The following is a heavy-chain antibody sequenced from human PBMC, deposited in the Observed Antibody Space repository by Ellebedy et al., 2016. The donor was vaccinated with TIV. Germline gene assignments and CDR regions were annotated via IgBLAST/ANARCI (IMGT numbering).Heavy chain of an antibody. Sequence: AASVKVSCKASGYTFNSYDVNWVRQATGQGLEWMGWMNPNSGNTDYAQKFQGRVTMTRNISTSIAYMELDILRSEDTAVYFCARGHSLSSTWYFLFSRGHDRIDFWGQGTPVTVTS. CDR3: ARGHSLSSTWYFLFSRGHDRIDF. D-gene: IGHD6-13*01. CDR2: MNPNSGNT. V-gene: IGHV1-8*01. CDR1: GYTFNSYD. J-gene: IGHJ4*02.